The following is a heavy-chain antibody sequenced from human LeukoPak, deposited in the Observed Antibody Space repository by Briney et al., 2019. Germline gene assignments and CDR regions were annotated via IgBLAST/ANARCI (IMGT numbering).Heavy chain of an antibody. D-gene: IGHD6-13*01. Sequence: ASVKVSCKASGYTFTSYAMNWVRQAPGQGLEWMGWINTNTGGPTYAQGFTGRFVFSLDTSVSTAYLQISSLKAEDTAVYYCARGYSSSWYVSWSDYWGQGTLVTVSS. CDR1: GYTFTSYA. V-gene: IGHV7-4-1*02. J-gene: IGHJ4*02. CDR2: INTNTGGP. CDR3: ARGYSSSWYVSWSDY.